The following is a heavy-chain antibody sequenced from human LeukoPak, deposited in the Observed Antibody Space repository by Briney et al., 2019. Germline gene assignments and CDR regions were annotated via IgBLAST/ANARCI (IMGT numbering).Heavy chain of an antibody. CDR1: GCTFSSYA. CDR2: ISYDGSNK. D-gene: IGHD5-24*01. Sequence: GRSLRLSCAASGCTFSSYAMHWVRQAPGKGLEWVAVISYDGSNKYYADSVKGRFTISRDNSKNTLYLQMNSLRAEDTAVYYCARDPNPYVEMATIADYWGQGTLVTVSS. CDR3: ARDPNPYVEMATIADY. J-gene: IGHJ4*02. V-gene: IGHV3-30-3*01.